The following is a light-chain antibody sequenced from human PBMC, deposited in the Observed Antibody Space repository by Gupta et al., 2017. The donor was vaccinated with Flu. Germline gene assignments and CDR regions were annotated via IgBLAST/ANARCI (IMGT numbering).Light chain of an antibody. J-gene: IGLJ2*01. CDR3: SAYTSSTRVVV. Sequence: ITSSCTGTSSDVGGYDYVSWYQQHPGKAPKLMIYDVTNRPSGVSNRFSGSKSGTTASLTISGLQAEDEADYYCSAYTSSTRVVVFGGGTKLTVL. CDR2: DVT. V-gene: IGLV2-14*04. CDR1: SSDVGGYDY.